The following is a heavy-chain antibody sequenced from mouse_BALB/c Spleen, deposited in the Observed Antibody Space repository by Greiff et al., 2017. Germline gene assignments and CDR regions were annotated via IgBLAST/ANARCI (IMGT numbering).Heavy chain of an antibody. Sequence: VKLVESGPGLVAPSQSLSITCTVSGFSLTSYGVHWVRQPPGKGLEWLGVIWAGGSTNYNSALMSRLSISKDNSKSQVFLKMNSLQTDDTAMYYCARDPAPYGNYGGFAYWGQGTLVTVSA. D-gene: IGHD2-1*01. CDR2: IWAGGST. J-gene: IGHJ3*01. V-gene: IGHV2-9*02. CDR3: ARDPAPYGNYGGFAY. CDR1: GFSLTSYG.